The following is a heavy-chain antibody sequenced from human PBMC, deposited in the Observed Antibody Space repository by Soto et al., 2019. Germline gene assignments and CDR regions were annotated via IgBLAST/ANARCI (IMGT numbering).Heavy chain of an antibody. CDR1: GGSIRSNY. D-gene: IGHD1-26*01. CDR2: IYTSGTT. J-gene: IGHJ6*02. CDR3: AREGASGFGMDV. V-gene: IGHV4-4*07. Sequence: PSETLSLTCNVSGGSIRSNYWSWIRQPAGKALEWIGRIYTSGTTNYNPSLKSRATMLIGTSKNQFSLILSSVTAADTGVYYCAREGASGFGMDVWGQGTTVTVSS.